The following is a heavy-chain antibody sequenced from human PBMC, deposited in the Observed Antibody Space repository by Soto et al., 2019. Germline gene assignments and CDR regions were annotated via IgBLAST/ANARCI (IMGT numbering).Heavy chain of an antibody. Sequence: QVQLVQSGAEVKKPGSSVRVSCKASGGSFRSYAISWVRQAPGQGLEWMGAIMAVFGTPTYAQRFQGRVTTSADESTTTAYLDLSSLRSDDTAVYYCAISRGFYAAMEVWGQGTTVTVSS. V-gene: IGHV1-69*01. CDR2: IMAVFGTP. CDR1: GGSFRSYA. CDR3: AISRGFYAAMEV. J-gene: IGHJ6*02. D-gene: IGHD3-16*01.